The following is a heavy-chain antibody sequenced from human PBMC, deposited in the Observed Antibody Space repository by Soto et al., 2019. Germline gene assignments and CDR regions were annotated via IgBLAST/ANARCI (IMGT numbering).Heavy chain of an antibody. CDR2: IGDSGAT. D-gene: IGHD3-22*01. CDR1: GFTFNNYA. V-gene: IGHV3-23*01. Sequence: EVQLLESGGGLVQPGGSLRLSCAASGFTFNNYAMIWVRQAPGKGLEWVSAIGDSGATYHADSVKGRFTISRDNSKNTVFLQMNSLRAEDTAVYYCAKGSRGHYDSSGRYYPDWGQGTLVTVSS. J-gene: IGHJ4*02. CDR3: AKGSRGHYDSSGRYYPD.